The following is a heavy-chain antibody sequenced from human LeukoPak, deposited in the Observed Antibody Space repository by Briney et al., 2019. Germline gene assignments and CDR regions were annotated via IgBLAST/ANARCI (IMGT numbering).Heavy chain of an antibody. CDR3: ARDGLYQLLHPHWFDP. Sequence: SETLFLTCAVYGESFSGYYWIWIRQPPGKGLEWIGEINHSGSTNYNPSLKSRVTISVDMSKNQFSLKLSSVTAADTAVYYCARDGLYQLLHPHWFDPWGQGTLVTVSS. V-gene: IGHV4-34*01. CDR1: GESFSGYY. CDR2: INHSGST. D-gene: IGHD2-2*01. J-gene: IGHJ5*02.